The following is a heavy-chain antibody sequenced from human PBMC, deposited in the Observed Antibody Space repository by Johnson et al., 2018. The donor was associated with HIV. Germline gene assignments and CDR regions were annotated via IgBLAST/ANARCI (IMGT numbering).Heavy chain of an antibody. CDR3: EKDPCYDSSTSCDAFDI. J-gene: IGHJ3*02. CDR2: ISGSGGSK. CDR1: GFTFSSYA. Sequence: VQLVESGGGLVQPGGSLRLSCAASGFTFSSYAMSWVRQAPGKGLEWVSAISGSGGSKYYADSVKGRFTISRDNSKNTLYLQMNSLRAEDTAVYSCEKDPCYDSSTSCDAFDIWGQGTMVTVSS. V-gene: IGHV3-23*04. D-gene: IGHD2-2*01.